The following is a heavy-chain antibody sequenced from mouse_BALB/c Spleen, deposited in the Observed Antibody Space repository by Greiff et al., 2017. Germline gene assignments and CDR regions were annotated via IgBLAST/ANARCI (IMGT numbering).Heavy chain of an antibody. Sequence: EVKLQESGGGLVKPGGSLKLSCAASGFAFSSYDMSWVRQTPEKRLEWVAYISSGGGSTYYPDTVKGRFTISRDNAKNTLYLQMSSLKSEDTAMYYWARQSYGSSYGFAYWGQGTLVTVAA. CDR1: GFAFSSYD. V-gene: IGHV5-12-1*01. CDR2: ISSGGGST. CDR3: ARQSYGSSYGFAY. J-gene: IGHJ3*01. D-gene: IGHD1-1*01.